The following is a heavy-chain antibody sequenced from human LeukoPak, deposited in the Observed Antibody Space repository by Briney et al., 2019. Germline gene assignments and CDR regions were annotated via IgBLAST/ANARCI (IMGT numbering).Heavy chain of an antibody. D-gene: IGHD4-23*01. CDR3: ARQDGTGGHTVGFDY. CDR1: GGSISSYY. V-gene: IGHV4-59*01. J-gene: IGHJ4*02. Sequence: PSETLSLTCTVSGGSISSYYWSWIRQPPGKGLEWIGYIYYSGSTNYNPSLKSRVTISVDTSKNQFSLKLSSVTAADTAVYYCARQDGTGGHTVGFDYWGQGTLVTVSS. CDR2: IYYSGST.